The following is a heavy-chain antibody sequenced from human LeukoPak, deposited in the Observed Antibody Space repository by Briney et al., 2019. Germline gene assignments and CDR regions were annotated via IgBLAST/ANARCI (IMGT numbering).Heavy chain of an antibody. CDR1: GYTFTGYY. V-gene: IGHV1-2*02. CDR3: ARDGIGIYTYYYGSGSLDP. Sequence: GASVKVSCKASGYTFTGYYMHWVRQAPGQGLEWMGWINPNSGGTNYAQKFQGRVTMTRDTSISTAYMELSRLRSDDTAVYYCARDGIGIYTYYYGSGSLDPWGQGTLVTVSS. J-gene: IGHJ5*02. D-gene: IGHD3-10*01. CDR2: INPNSGGT.